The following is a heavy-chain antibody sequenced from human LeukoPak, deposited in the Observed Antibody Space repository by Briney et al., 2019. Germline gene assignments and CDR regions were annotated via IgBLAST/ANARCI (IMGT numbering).Heavy chain of an antibody. D-gene: IGHD2-8*01. V-gene: IGHV3-30*18. CDR1: GFTFSSYG. J-gene: IGHJ4*02. CDR3: AKASNGFFDY. Sequence: PGGSLRLSCAASGFTFSSYGMNWVRLAPGKGLEWVAIISYDGGNKYYVDSVKGRFTISRDNSKNTLYLQMNSLRAEDTALYYCAKASNGFFDYWGQGTLVTVSS. CDR2: ISYDGGNK.